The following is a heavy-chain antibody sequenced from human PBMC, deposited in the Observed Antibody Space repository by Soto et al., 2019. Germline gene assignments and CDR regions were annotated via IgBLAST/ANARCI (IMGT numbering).Heavy chain of an antibody. Sequence: WASVKVSCKASGYSFTSYVIYWVRQAPGQRLEWMGWINAGNGNTKYSQKFQGRVTITSDTSASTAYMELSSLRSEDTAVYFCARGVENIVVVLDVFGYYGMDVWGQGTTVTV. V-gene: IGHV1-3*01. D-gene: IGHD2-2*01. J-gene: IGHJ6*02. CDR1: GYSFTSYV. CDR2: INAGNGNT. CDR3: ARGVENIVVVLDVFGYYGMDV.